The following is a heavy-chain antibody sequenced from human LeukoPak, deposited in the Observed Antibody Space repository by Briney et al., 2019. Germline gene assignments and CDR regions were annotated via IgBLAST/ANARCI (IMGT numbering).Heavy chain of an antibody. CDR1: GASISAYY. CDR3: ARGHKGLEV. J-gene: IGHJ6*02. V-gene: IGHV4-59*01. Sequence: SETLSLTCSVSGASISAYYWSWIRQPPGTGLEWIGYIHYSGTINYNPSLMSRVTISVDSSKNQFSLRLSSVTAADTAVYFCARGHKGLEVWGQGATVTVSS. CDR2: IHYSGTI.